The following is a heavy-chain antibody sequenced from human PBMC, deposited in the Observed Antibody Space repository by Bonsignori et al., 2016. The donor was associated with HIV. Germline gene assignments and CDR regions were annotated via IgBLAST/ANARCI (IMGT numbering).Heavy chain of an antibody. CDR2: INPNNGGT. D-gene: IGHD3-3*01. J-gene: IGHJ5*02. V-gene: IGHV1-2*02. CDR3: ARGELGRFFEWLTFGP. Sequence: ASVKVSCKASGYTFTDYYMHWVRQAPGQGLEWMGWINPNNGGTNYAQKFQGRVTMTRDTSISTAYMDLTRLRSDDTAVYYCARGELGRFFEWLTFGPWGQGTLVTVFS. CDR1: GYTFTDYY.